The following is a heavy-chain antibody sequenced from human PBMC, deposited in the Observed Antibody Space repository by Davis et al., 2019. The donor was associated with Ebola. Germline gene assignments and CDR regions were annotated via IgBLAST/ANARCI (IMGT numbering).Heavy chain of an antibody. CDR1: GYTFTDYA. V-gene: IGHV1-3*01. Sequence: ASVKVSCKASGYTFTDYAIHWVRQAPGQGLEWMGWIRAGNGETKYSQTFQDRLIITRDTSASTVYMELSSLRGEDTAVYYCARDLSSLYCTSGICPPGYWGQGTLVTVSS. CDR2: IRAGNGET. J-gene: IGHJ4*02. D-gene: IGHD2-8*01. CDR3: ARDLSSLYCTSGICPPGY.